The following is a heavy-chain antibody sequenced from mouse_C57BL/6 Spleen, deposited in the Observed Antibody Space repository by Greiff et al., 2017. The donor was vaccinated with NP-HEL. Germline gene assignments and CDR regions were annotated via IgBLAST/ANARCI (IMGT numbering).Heavy chain of an antibody. Sequence: EVHLVESGPELVKPGASVKISCKASGYSFTDYNMNWVKQSNGKSLEWIGVINPNYGTTSYNQKFKGKATLTVDQSSSTAYMQLNSLTSEDSAVYYGARSDSSGPYAMDYWGQGTSVTVSS. CDR3: ARSDSSGPYAMDY. CDR2: INPNYGTT. D-gene: IGHD3-2*02. J-gene: IGHJ4*01. CDR1: GYSFTDYN. V-gene: IGHV1-39*01.